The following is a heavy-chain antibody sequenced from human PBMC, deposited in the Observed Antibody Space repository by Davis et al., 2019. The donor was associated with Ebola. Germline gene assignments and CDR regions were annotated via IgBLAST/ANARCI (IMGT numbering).Heavy chain of an antibody. Sequence: GGSLRLSCKGSGYSFTSYWIGWVRQMPGKGLECMGIIYPGDSDTRDNPSFQGQVTISADKSISTAYLQWSSLKASDPAMYYCARFGGTTPFDHWGQGTLVTVSS. CDR2: IYPGDSDT. CDR1: GYSFTSYW. J-gene: IGHJ4*02. D-gene: IGHD3-10*01. V-gene: IGHV5-51*01. CDR3: ARFGGTTPFDH.